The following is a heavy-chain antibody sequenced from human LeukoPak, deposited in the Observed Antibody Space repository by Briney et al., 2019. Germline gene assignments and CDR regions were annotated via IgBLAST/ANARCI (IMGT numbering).Heavy chain of an antibody. CDR1: GYAFTGYN. V-gene: IGHV1-2*02. D-gene: IGHD3-9*01. Sequence: ASVKVPCKASGYAFTGYNMHWVRQAPGQGLEWMGWINPNSGGTNYAQKFQGRVTMTRDMSISTAYMELSRLTSDDTAVYYCARWFTITSGDYDILTSSYHRGMDVWGQGTTVTVSS. CDR3: ARWFTITSGDYDILTSSYHRGMDV. J-gene: IGHJ6*02. CDR2: INPNSGGT.